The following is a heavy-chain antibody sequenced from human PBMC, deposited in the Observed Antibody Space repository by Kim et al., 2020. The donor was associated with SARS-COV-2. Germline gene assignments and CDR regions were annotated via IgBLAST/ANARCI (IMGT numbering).Heavy chain of an antibody. CDR2: LWFDGSNK. V-gene: IGHV3-33*01. CDR3: ARVAAAGPYYYYYYMDV. Sequence: GGSLRLSCAASGFTFSSYGMHWVRQAPGKGLEWMAFLWFDGSNKNYSDSVKGRFAISRDNSKNTLYLQMNSLRVEDTAVYYCARVAAAGPYYYYYYMDVWGKGPTVTVS. D-gene: IGHD6-13*01. CDR1: GFTFSSYG. J-gene: IGHJ6*03.